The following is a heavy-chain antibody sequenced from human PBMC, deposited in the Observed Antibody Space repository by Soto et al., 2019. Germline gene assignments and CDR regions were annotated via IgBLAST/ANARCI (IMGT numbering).Heavy chain of an antibody. V-gene: IGHV1-8*01. CDR3: ARVHSSGWYLSYYYYGMDV. D-gene: IGHD6-19*01. Sequence: GASVKVSCKASGYTFTSYDINWVRQATGQGLEWMGWMNPNSGNTGYAQKFQGRVTMTRNTSISTAYMELSSLRSEDTAVYYCARVHSSGWYLSYYYYGMDVWGQGTTVTVS. CDR1: GYTFTSYD. CDR2: MNPNSGNT. J-gene: IGHJ6*02.